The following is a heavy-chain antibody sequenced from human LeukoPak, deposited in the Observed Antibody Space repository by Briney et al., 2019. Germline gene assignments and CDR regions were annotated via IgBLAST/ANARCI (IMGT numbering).Heavy chain of an antibody. Sequence: GGSLRLSCAASGFTFSSYAMSWVRQAPGKGLEWVSAISGSGGSTYYADSVKGRFTISRDNSKNTLYLQMNSLRAEDTAVYYCAKGGTIFGVVIIGDYFDYWGQGTLVTVSS. CDR2: ISGSGGST. D-gene: IGHD3-3*01. J-gene: IGHJ4*02. CDR1: GFTFSSYA. V-gene: IGHV3-23*01. CDR3: AKGGTIFGVVIIGDYFDY.